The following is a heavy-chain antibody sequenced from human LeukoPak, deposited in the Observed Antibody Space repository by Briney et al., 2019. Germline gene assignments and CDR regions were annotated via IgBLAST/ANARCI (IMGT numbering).Heavy chain of an antibody. Sequence: PGGSLRLSCAASGFTFSSHSMNWVRQAPGKGLEWVSAISRSSTYINYVDSVKGRFTISRDNAESSLYLQMNSLRAEDTAVYYCVKVGTGNEYGSGDFDYWGQGTLVTVSP. V-gene: IGHV3-21*03. D-gene: IGHD3-10*01. CDR1: GFTFSSHS. J-gene: IGHJ4*02. CDR3: VKVGTGNEYGSGDFDY. CDR2: ISRSSTYI.